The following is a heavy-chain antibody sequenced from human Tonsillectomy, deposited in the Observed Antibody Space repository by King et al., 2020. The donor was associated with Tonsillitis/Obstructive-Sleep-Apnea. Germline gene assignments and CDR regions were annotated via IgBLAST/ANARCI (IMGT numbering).Heavy chain of an antibody. CDR2: IFYSGST. J-gene: IGHJ5*02. CDR1: GGSISSYY. CDR3: AREFGELSGWFDP. D-gene: IGHD3-10*01. Sequence: QLQESGPGLVKPSETLSLTCTVSGGSISSYYWSWIRQPPGKGLVWIGYIFYSGSTNYNPSLKSRVTISVDTSKNQFSLKLSSVTAADTAVYYCAREFGELSGWFDPWGQGTRVTVSS. V-gene: IGHV4-59*08.